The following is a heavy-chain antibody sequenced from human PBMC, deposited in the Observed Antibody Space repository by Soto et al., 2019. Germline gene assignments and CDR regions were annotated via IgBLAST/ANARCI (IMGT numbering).Heavy chain of an antibody. Sequence: EVQLLESGEGLVQPGGSLKLSCAASGFTFSSYAMSWVRQAPGKGLEWVSGIGGSGGNTYYADSVKGRFTISRDNSNNTLFLQINSLRAADTAEYYCARVVRYFDTPYGMDVWCQGTTVTVSS. V-gene: IGHV3-23*01. CDR1: GFTFSSYA. CDR2: IGGSGGNT. CDR3: ARVVRYFDTPYGMDV. J-gene: IGHJ6*02. D-gene: IGHD3-9*01.